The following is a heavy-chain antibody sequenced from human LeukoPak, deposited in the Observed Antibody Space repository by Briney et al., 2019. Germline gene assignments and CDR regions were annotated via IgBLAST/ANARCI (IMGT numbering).Heavy chain of an antibody. J-gene: IGHJ4*02. V-gene: IGHV3-30*02. D-gene: IGHD2-15*01. CDR3: AKVVVVAATLTDDY. Sequence: GRSLRLSCTASGFTFSNHGLHWVRQAPGKGLEWVAFIRYDGSNKYYADSVKGRFTISRDNSKNTLYLQMNSLRAEDTAVYYCAKVVVVAATLTDDYWGQGTLVTVSS. CDR1: GFTFSNHG. CDR2: IRYDGSNK.